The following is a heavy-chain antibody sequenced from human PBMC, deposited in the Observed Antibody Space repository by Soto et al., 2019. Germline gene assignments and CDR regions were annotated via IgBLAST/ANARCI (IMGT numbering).Heavy chain of an antibody. Sequence: SGPTLVKPTQTLTLTCTFSGFSLSTSGVGVGWIRQPPGKALEWLALIYWDDDKRYSPSLTSRLTITKDTSKNQVVLTMTTMDPVDTATYYCAHIMWLAPPTIFGVVTLLFDYWGQGTLVTVSS. CDR1: GFSLSTSGVG. V-gene: IGHV2-5*02. CDR2: IYWDDDK. D-gene: IGHD3-3*01. CDR3: AHIMWLAPPTIFGVVTLLFDY. J-gene: IGHJ4*02.